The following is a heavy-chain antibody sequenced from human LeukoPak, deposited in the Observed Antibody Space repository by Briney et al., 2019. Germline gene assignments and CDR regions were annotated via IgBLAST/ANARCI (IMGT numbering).Heavy chain of an antibody. J-gene: IGHJ4*02. D-gene: IGHD2-15*01. CDR2: IWYDGSKK. CDR3: ARESTDCRGASCYFDY. V-gene: IGHV3-33*01. CDR1: GFTFSSYG. Sequence: GGSLRLSCAASGFTFSSYGMQCVRQAPGKGLECVAVIWYDGSKKNYADSVKGRFTISRDNSKNTLYLQMMSLTAEDTAVYYCARESTDCRGASCYFDYWGQGTLVTVSS.